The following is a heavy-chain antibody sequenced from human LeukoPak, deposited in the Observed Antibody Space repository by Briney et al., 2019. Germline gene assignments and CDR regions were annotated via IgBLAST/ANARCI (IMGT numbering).Heavy chain of an antibody. V-gene: IGHV1-2*02. Sequence: ASVKVSCKASGYTFTGYYMHWVRQAPGQGLEWMGWINPNSGGTNYAQKFQGRVTMTRDTSISTAYMELSRLRSDDTAVYYCARWYYDILTGYYPYYYMDVWGKGPRSPSP. CDR3: ARWYYDILTGYYPYYYMDV. CDR2: INPNSGGT. CDR1: GYTFTGYY. D-gene: IGHD3-9*01. J-gene: IGHJ6*03.